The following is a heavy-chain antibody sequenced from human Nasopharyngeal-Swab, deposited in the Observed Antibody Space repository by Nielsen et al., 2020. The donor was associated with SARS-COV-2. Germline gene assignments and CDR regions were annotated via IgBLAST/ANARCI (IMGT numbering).Heavy chain of an antibody. V-gene: IGHV3-53*01. CDR1: GFTVRSNY. J-gene: IGHJ3*02. CDR3: ARGWELLLRAFDT. D-gene: IGHD1-26*01. CDR2: IFPGGTI. Sequence: GGSLRLSCAVSGFTVRSNYMSWIRQAPGKGLERVSVIFPGGTIFYADSVRGRFTISRDNSKNTLYLQMNSLRAEDTAVYYCARGWELLLRAFDTWGQGTMVTVSS.